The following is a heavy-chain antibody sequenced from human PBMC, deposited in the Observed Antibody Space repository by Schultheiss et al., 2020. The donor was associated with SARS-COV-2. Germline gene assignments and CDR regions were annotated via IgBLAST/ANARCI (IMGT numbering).Heavy chain of an antibody. Sequence: SQTLSLTCTVSGGSISSGGYYWSWIRQHPGKGLEWIGYIYYSGSTYYNPSLKSRVTISVDTSKNQFSLKLSSVTAADTAVYYCARGDPSGYDFDYWGQGTLVTVSS. CDR2: IYYSGST. J-gene: IGHJ4*02. D-gene: IGHD5-12*01. CDR1: GGSISSGGYY. V-gene: IGHV4-31*03. CDR3: ARGDPSGYDFDY.